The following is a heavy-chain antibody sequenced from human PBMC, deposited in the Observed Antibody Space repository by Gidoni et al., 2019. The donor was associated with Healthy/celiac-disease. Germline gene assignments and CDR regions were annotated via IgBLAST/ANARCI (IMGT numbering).Heavy chain of an antibody. J-gene: IGHJ4*02. CDR1: GGSFSGYY. Sequence: QVQLQQWGAGLLTPSETLSLTCAVSGGSFSGYYWRWLRQPPGKGLEWIGEINHSGSTNYNPSLKSRVTIAVDTSKNQFSRKLSSVTAADTAGYYGARGRKAARGPFDYWGQGTLVTVSS. D-gene: IGHD6-6*01. V-gene: IGHV4-34*01. CDR2: INHSGST. CDR3: ARGRKAARGPFDY.